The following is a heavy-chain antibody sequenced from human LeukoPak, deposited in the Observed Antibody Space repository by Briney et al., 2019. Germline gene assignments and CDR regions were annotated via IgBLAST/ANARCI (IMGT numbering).Heavy chain of an antibody. CDR3: ARHSNGGCTSTRCHIDY. V-gene: IGHV4-39*01. CDR2: IYYSGST. Sequence: SETLSLTCSVSGDSISSRSYYWGWIRQPPGKGLEWVGTIYYSGSTYYNPSLKSRVTMSVDTSKNQFSLKLSSVTATDTAVYYCARHSNGGCTSTRCHIDYWGQGTLVTVSS. CDR1: GDSISSRSYY. D-gene: IGHD2-2*01. J-gene: IGHJ4*02.